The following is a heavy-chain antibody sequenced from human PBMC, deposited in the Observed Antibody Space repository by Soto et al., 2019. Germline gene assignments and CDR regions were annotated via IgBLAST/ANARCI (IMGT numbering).Heavy chain of an antibody. Sequence: GGSLRLSCAASGFTFSSYAMHWVRQAPGKGLEWVAVISYDGSNKYYADSVKGRFTISRDNSKNTLYLQMNSLRAEDTAVYYCARTPLGLLELPYYYDCTDVWAQRTTVPGSS. V-gene: IGHV3-30-3*01. CDR3: ARTPLGLLELPYYYDCTDV. J-gene: IGHJ6*02. D-gene: IGHD1-26*01. CDR1: GFTFSSYA. CDR2: ISYDGSNK.